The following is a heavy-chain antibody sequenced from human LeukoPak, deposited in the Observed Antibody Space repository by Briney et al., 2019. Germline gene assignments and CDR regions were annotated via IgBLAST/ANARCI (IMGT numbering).Heavy chain of an antibody. CDR3: AKSDIIAAAGVDY. CDR1: GFTVSSNY. V-gene: IGHV3-53*01. D-gene: IGHD6-13*01. J-gene: IGHJ4*02. Sequence: GGSLRLSCAASGFTVSSNYMSWVRQAPGKGLEWVSVIYSGGSTYYADSVKGRFTISRDNSKNTLYLQMNSLRAEDTAVYYCAKSDIIAAAGVDYWGQGTLVTVSS. CDR2: IYSGGST.